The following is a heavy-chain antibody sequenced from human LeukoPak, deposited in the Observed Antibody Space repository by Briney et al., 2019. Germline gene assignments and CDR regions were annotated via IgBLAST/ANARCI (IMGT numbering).Heavy chain of an antibody. CDR1: GYTFTSYG. Sequence: ASVKVSCKASGYTFTSYGISWVRQAPGQGLEWMGWISAYNGNTNYAQRLQGRVTMTTDTSTSTAYMELRSLRSDDTAVYYCARDLCGGDCSPFDYWGQGTLVTVSS. V-gene: IGHV1-18*01. J-gene: IGHJ4*02. CDR2: ISAYNGNT. D-gene: IGHD2-21*02. CDR3: ARDLCGGDCSPFDY.